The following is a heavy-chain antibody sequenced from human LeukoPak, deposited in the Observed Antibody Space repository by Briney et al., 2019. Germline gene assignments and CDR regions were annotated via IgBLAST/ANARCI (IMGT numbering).Heavy chain of an antibody. Sequence: RSSETLSLTCAVSGGSISSGGYSWSWIRQPPGKGLEWIGEINHSGSTNYNPSLKSRVTISVDTSKNQFSLKLSSVTAADTAVYYCARVGLTVEAAAGGDIDYWGQGTLVTVSS. V-gene: IGHV4-34*01. CDR3: ARVGLTVEAAAGGDIDY. CDR2: INHSGST. D-gene: IGHD6-13*01. CDR1: GGSISSGGYS. J-gene: IGHJ4*02.